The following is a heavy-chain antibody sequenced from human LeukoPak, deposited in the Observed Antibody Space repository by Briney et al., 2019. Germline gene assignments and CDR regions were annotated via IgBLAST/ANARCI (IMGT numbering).Heavy chain of an antibody. CDR2: IYYSGST. CDR1: GGSFSGYY. CDR3: ARVGIAAAGTGFYFDY. D-gene: IGHD6-13*01. V-gene: IGHV4-31*11. Sequence: SETLSLTCAVYGGSFSGYYWSWIRQHPGKGLEWIGYIYYSGSTYYNPSLKSRVTISVDTSKNQFSLKLSSVTAADTAVYYCARVGIAAAGTGFYFDYWGQGTLVTVSS. J-gene: IGHJ4*02.